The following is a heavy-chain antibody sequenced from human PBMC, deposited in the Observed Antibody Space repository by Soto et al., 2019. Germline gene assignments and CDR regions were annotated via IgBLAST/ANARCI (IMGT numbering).Heavy chain of an antibody. Sequence: SETLSLTCTVSGGSISSYYWSWIRQHPGKGLEWIGYIYHSGSTYYNPSLKSRVTISVDRSKNQFSLKLSSVTAADTAVYYCAREGGATCISTSCHSNWFDPWGQGTLVTVSS. CDR2: IYHSGST. CDR1: GGSISSYY. D-gene: IGHD2-2*01. J-gene: IGHJ5*02. V-gene: IGHV4-59*12. CDR3: AREGGATCISTSCHSNWFDP.